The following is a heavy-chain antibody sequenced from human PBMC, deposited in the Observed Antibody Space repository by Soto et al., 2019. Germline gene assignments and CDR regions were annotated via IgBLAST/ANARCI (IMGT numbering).Heavy chain of an antibody. CDR2: IIPILGIA. CDR1: GGTFSSYT. V-gene: IGHV1-69*02. D-gene: IGHD2-2*01. J-gene: IGHJ4*02. CDR3: AINPYCSSTSCPPTD. Sequence: SVKVSCKASGGTFSSYTISWVRQAPGQGLEWMGRIIPILGIANYAQKFQGRVTITADKSTSTAYMELSSLRSEDTAVYYCAINPYCSSTSCPPTDWGQGTLVTVSS.